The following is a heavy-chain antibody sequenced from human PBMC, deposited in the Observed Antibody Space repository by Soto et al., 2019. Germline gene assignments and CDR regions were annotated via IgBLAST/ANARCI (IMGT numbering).Heavy chain of an antibody. D-gene: IGHD6-13*01. CDR3: AKSSVWYPYFDS. CDR2: ITYTGVST. CDR1: EFSFDDSA. Sequence: EAQLLESGGDLVQPGGSLRLSCAASEFSFDDSAMSWVRQAPGKGLEWVSSITYTGVSTYYADSVKGRFTISRDNSRDTLFLQMNSLRAEDTAIYYWAKSSVWYPYFDSWGQGTLVTVSS. V-gene: IGHV3-23*01. J-gene: IGHJ4*02.